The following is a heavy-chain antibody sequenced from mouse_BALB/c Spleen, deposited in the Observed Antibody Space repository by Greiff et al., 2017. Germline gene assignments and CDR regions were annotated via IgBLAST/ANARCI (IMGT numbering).Heavy chain of an antibody. CDR3: ARRGGYGNLYYFDY. Sequence: DVQLQESGPGLVKPSQSLSLTCTVTGYSITSDYAWNWIRQFPGNKLEWMGYISYSGSTSYNPSLKSRISITRDTSKNQFFLQLNSVTTEDTATYYCARRGGYGNLYYFDYWGQGTTLTVSS. CDR2: ISYSGST. CDR1: GYSITSDYA. J-gene: IGHJ2*01. V-gene: IGHV3-2*02. D-gene: IGHD2-10*02.